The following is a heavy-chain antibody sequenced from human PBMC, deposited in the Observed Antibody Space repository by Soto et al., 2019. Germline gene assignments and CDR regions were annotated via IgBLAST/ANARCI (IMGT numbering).Heavy chain of an antibody. Sequence: GGSLRLSCAASGFTFSSYGMHWVRQAPGKGLEWVAVISYVGSNKYYADSVKGRFTISRDNSKNTLYLQMNSLRAEDTAVYYCATSGSPEAFDIWGQGTMVTVSS. CDR2: ISYVGSNK. V-gene: IGHV3-30*03. CDR3: ATSGSPEAFDI. CDR1: GFTFSSYG. D-gene: IGHD1-26*01. J-gene: IGHJ3*02.